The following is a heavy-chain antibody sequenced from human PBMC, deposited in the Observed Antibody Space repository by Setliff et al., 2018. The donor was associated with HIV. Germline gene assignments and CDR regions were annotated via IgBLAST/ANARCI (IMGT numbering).Heavy chain of an antibody. CDR3: SNWNTTVDADS. J-gene: IGHJ4*02. CDR2: ITPSGDT. CDR1: GGSVSGHY. Sequence: SETLSLTCAVYGGSVSGHYWGWFRQPQGKGLEWIGEITPSGDTNYIPSLKSRVTMSLDTSKNQFSLNLNSVTAADTAVYYCSNWNTTVDADSWGQGTLVTVSS. V-gene: IGHV4-34*01. D-gene: IGHD1-1*01.